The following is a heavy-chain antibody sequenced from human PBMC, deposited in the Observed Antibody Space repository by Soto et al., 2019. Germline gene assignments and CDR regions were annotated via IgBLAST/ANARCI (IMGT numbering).Heavy chain of an antibody. Sequence: GGSLRLSCAGSGFAFNNAWINWVRQAPGKGLEWVGRIKSKALGGTTDFAAPVRGRFAITRDDSRNMAYMQMNSLNTEATAVDYCPTFSCIPMIQGRLDFWDHAFLVTFSS. CDR1: GFAFNNAW. D-gene: IGHD3-22*01. CDR2: IKSKALGGTT. J-gene: IGHJ4*01. CDR3: PTFSCIPMIQGRLDF. V-gene: IGHV3-15*07.